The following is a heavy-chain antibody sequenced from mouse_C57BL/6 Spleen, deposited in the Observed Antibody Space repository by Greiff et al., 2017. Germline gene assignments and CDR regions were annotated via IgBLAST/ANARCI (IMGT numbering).Heavy chain of an antibody. D-gene: IGHD3-3*01. CDR2: IYPGSGNT. J-gene: IGHJ2*01. CDR1: GYTFTDYY. V-gene: IGHV1-84*01. CDR3: ARGGLADY. Sequence: QVQLQQSGPELVKPGASVKISCKASGYTFTDYYINWVKQRPGQGLAWIGWIYPGSGNTKYNEKFKGKATLTVDTSSSTAYMQLSSLTSGDSAVYFCARGGLADYWGQGTTLTVSS.